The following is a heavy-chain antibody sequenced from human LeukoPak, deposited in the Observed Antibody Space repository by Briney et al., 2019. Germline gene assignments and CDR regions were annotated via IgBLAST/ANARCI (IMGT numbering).Heavy chain of an antibody. Sequence: PGGSLRLSCAASGFAFLNYGVSWVRQAPGKGLEWVSAISGSGVTTYYAGSVKGRFTISRDNAKNSLYLQMSSLRVEDTAVYYCTRDPRHFDSCGQGTLVTVSS. J-gene: IGHJ5*01. CDR2: ISGSGVTT. CDR3: TRDPRHFDS. CDR1: GFAFLNYG. D-gene: IGHD6-6*01. V-gene: IGHV3-23*01.